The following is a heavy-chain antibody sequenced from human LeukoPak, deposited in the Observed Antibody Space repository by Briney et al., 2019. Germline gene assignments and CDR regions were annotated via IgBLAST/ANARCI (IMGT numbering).Heavy chain of an antibody. CDR1: GGSLSSGGYY. V-gene: IGHV4-31*03. D-gene: IGHD3-3*01. CDR3: ARDSHFLEWFSDYGMDV. CDR2: IYYSGST. Sequence: SETLSLTCTVSGGSLSSGGYYWSWIRQHPGKGLEWIGYIYYSGSTYYNPSLKSRVTISVDTSKNQFSLKLSSVTAADTAVYYCARDSHFLEWFSDYGMDVWGQGTTVTVS. J-gene: IGHJ6*02.